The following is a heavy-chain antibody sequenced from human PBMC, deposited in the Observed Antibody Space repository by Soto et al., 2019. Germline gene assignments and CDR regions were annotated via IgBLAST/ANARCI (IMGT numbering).Heavy chain of an antibody. CDR1: GYSFTSYW. D-gene: IGHD2-15*01. CDR3: ARQWRYCSGCSCYYYYGMDV. J-gene: IGHJ6*02. V-gene: IGHV5-51*01. CDR2: IYPGYSDT. Sequence: VESLKISCKGSGYSFTSYWIGWVRQMPGKSLEWMGVIYPGYSDTKYSPSFQGQVTISADKSINTAYLQWSSLKASDTAMYYCARQWRYCSGCSCYYYYGMDVWGQGTTVTVSS.